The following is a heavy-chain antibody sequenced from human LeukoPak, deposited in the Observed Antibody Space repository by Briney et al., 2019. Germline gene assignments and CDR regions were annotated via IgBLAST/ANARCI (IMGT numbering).Heavy chain of an antibody. Sequence: PGGSLRLSCAASGGFTFSNYVMHWVRQAPGKGLEWVANIKQDGSEKYYVDSVKGRFTISRDNAKNSLYLQMSSLRAEDTAVYYCARDWGRGYNYVDWFDPWGQGTLVTVSS. CDR2: IKQDGSEK. CDR3: ARDWGRGYNYVDWFDP. CDR1: GGFTFSNYV. V-gene: IGHV3-7*03. J-gene: IGHJ5*02. D-gene: IGHD5-24*01.